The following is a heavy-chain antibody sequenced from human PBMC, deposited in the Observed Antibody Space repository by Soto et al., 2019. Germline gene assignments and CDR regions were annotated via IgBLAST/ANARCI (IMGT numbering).Heavy chain of an antibody. CDR3: AREPGIAVAGTLVFDP. CDR2: IIPIFGTA. J-gene: IGHJ5*02. Sequence: SVKVSCKASGGTFSSYAISWVRQAPGQGLEWMGGIIPIFGTANYAQKFQGRVTITADESTSTAYMELSSLRSEDTAVYYCAREPGIAVAGTLVFDPWGQGTLVTVSS. CDR1: GGTFSSYA. D-gene: IGHD6-19*01. V-gene: IGHV1-69*13.